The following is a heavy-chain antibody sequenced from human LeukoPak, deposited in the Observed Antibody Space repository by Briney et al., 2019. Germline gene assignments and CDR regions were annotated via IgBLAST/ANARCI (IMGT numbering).Heavy chain of an antibody. D-gene: IGHD6-19*01. CDR1: GFTFSSYS. J-gene: IGHJ5*02. CDR3: AREMLAAVAAQS. V-gene: IGHV3-21*01. Sequence: PGGSLRLSCAASGFTFSSYSMNWVRQAPGKGLEWVSSITSSNNYIYYGDSVKGRFTISRDNAKNSLYLQMNSLRAEDTAVYYCAREMLAAVAAQSWGQGTLVTVSS. CDR2: ITSSNNYI.